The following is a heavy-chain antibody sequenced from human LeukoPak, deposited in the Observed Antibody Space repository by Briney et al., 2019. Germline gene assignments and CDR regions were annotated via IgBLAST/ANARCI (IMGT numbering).Heavy chain of an antibody. D-gene: IGHD6-19*01. J-gene: IGHJ4*02. CDR1: GLAFSSYW. CDR3: ARGVSSGWWGLFDY. Sequence: PGGSLRLSCAASGLAFSSYWMSWVRQAPGKGLEWVANIKQDGSEKYYVDSVKGRFTISRDNAKNSLCLQMNSLRAEDTAVYYRARGVSSGWWGLFDYWGQGTLVTVSS. CDR2: IKQDGSEK. V-gene: IGHV3-7*01.